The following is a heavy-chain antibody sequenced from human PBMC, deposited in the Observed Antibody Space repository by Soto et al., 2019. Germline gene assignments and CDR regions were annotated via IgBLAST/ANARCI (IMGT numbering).Heavy chain of an antibody. CDR1: GFTFSSYA. V-gene: IGHV3-23*01. J-gene: IGHJ6*02. Sequence: GGSLRLSCAASGFTFSSYAMSWVRQAPGKGLEWVSAISGSGGSTYYADSVKGRFTISRENSKNTLYLQMNSLRAGDTAVYYCAKDIAAAVSGYYYYYYGMDVWGQGTTVTVSS. D-gene: IGHD6-13*01. CDR2: ISGSGGST. CDR3: AKDIAAAVSGYYYYYYGMDV.